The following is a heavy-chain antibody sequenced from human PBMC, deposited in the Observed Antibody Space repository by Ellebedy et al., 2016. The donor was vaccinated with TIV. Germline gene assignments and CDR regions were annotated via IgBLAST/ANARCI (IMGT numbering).Heavy chain of an antibody. CDR1: GFSVSNKY. CDR2: VYSGGGT. CDR3: ARDKGNDNDEYRLLGMDV. V-gene: IGHV3-53*01. J-gene: IGHJ6*02. Sequence: GESLKISCAASGFSVSNKYMNWVRQAPGKGLEWLSVVYSGGGTFYADSVKGRFTVSRDISKNTLLLHMNSLRAEDTAVYYCARDKGNDNDEYRLLGMDVWGQGTTVTVSS. D-gene: IGHD2-2*01.